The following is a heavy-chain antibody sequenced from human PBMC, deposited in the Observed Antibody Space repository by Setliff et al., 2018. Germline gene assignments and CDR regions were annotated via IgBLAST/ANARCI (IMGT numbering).Heavy chain of an antibody. J-gene: IGHJ3*02. V-gene: IGHV4-39*07. D-gene: IGHD6-19*01. CDR1: GGSISSSSYY. CDR3: ARDPLGEIAVAGHDAFDI. CDR2: IYYSGST. Sequence: SETLSLTCTVSGGSISSSSYYWGWIRQPPGKGLEWIGSIYYSGSTYYNPSLKSRVAISVDTSKNQFSLKLSSVTAADTAVYYCARDPLGEIAVAGHDAFDIWGQGTMVTISS.